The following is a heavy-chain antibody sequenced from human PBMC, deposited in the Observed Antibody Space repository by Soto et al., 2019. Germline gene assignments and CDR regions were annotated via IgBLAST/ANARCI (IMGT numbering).Heavy chain of an antibody. CDR2: IIPIFGSP. D-gene: IGHD4-4*01. CDR3: VGTVEIPYYHGMDV. Sequence: SVKVSCKASGGTLRSHAIHWVRQAPGQGLEWMGGIIPIFGSPNYAQKLQGRVTITPDESSITAYMELSSLRSEDTAVYYCVGTVEIPYYHGMDVWGQGATVTVSS. J-gene: IGHJ6*02. V-gene: IGHV1-69*13. CDR1: GGTLRSHA.